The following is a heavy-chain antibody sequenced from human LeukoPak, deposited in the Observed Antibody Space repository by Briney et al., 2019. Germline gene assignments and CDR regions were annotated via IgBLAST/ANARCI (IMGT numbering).Heavy chain of an antibody. Sequence: GGSLRLSCAASGFTFSSYSMNWVRQAPGKWLEWVSSISSSSSYIYYADSVKGRFTISRDNAKNSLYLQMKSLRAEDTAVYYCARIGSSGWATIDYWGQGTLVTVSS. D-gene: IGHD6-19*01. CDR1: GFTFSSYS. J-gene: IGHJ4*02. CDR2: ISSSSSYI. CDR3: ARIGSSGWATIDY. V-gene: IGHV3-21*01.